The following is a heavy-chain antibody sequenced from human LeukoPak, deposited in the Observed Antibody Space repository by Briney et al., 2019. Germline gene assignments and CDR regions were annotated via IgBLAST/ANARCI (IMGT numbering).Heavy chain of an antibody. J-gene: IGHJ4*02. CDR1: GFTFSSYA. CDR2: SSGSGGST. D-gene: IGHD3-9*01. CDR3: ASGCFAADY. V-gene: IGHV3-23*01. Sequence: GGSLRLSCAASGFTFSSYAMSWVRQAPGKGLEWVSASSGSGGSTYNADSVKGRFTISRDNSKNTLYLQMNSLRAEDTAVYYCASGCFAADYWGQGTLVTVSS.